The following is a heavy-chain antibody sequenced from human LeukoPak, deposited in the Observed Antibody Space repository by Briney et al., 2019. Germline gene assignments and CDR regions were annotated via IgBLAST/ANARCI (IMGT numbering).Heavy chain of an antibody. CDR1: GFTLNRYW. J-gene: IGHJ4*02. D-gene: IGHD3-10*01. CDR2: IKEDGSQK. CDR3: VRDTYGPSDS. V-gene: IGHV3-7*01. Sequence: GGSLRLSCAGSGFTLNRYWMTWVRQAPGKGLEWVANIKEDGSQKYYVDSVKGRFTISRDNAKNSLYLQMNSLRVEDTAVYFCVRDTYGPSDSWGQGTLVTVSS.